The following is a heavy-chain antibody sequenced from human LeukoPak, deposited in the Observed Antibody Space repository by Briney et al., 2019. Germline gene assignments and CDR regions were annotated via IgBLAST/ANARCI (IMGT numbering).Heavy chain of an antibody. D-gene: IGHD4-17*01. CDR3: ARAPGEGWFDP. CDR2: IKQDGSEK. V-gene: IGHV3-7*01. Sequence: GGSLRLSCADSGCTFSSYWMSWVRQAPGKGLEWVASIKQDGSEKYYVDSVKGRFTISRDNAKNSLYLQMNSLRAEDTALYYCARAPGEGWFDPWGQGTLVTVSS. CDR1: GCTFSSYW. J-gene: IGHJ5*02.